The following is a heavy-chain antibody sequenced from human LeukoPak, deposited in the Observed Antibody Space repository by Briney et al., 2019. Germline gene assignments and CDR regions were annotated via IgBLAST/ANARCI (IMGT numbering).Heavy chain of an antibody. V-gene: IGHV2-70*01. CDR2: IDWDDDK. CDR1: GFSLSSSGMC. D-gene: IGHD3-10*01. J-gene: IGHJ4*02. Sequence: SGPTLVNPTQTLTLTCTFSGFSLSSSGMCVSWIRQPPGKALEWLALIDWDDDKYYSTYLKTRLTISQDASKNQVVLTMTNMDPVDTATYYCARIPPYGSGSYYREGYFDYWGQGTLVTVSS. CDR3: ARIPPYGSGSYYREGYFDY.